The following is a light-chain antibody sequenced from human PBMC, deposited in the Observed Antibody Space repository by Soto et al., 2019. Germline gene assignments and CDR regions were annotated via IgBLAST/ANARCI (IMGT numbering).Light chain of an antibody. V-gene: IGKV1-39*01. CDR1: QSISSY. Sequence: EIQMTQSPSSLSASVGDRVTITCRASQSISSYLNWYQQKPGKAPRLLIYAASTLDSGVPSRFSGSGPGTDLTLTISSLQPEDFTTYYCQLSYSTPWKFGQGTKVDIK. CDR3: QLSYSTPWK. CDR2: AAS. J-gene: IGKJ1*01.